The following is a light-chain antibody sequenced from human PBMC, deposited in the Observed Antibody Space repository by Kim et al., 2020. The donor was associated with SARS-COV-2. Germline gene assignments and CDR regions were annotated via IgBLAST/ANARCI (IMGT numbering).Light chain of an antibody. CDR3: NSRDSSGSHVV. J-gene: IGLJ2*01. Sequence: SSELTQDPAVSVALGQTVRITCQGVSLRSYYASWYQQKPGQAPVFVIYGKNNRPSGIPDQFSGSSSGNTASLTITGAQAEDEADYYCNSRDSSGSHVVFGGGTKVTVL. CDR1: SLRSYY. V-gene: IGLV3-19*01. CDR2: GKN.